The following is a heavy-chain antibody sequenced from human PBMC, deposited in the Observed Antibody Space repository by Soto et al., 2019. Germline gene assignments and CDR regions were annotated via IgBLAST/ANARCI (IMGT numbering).Heavy chain of an antibody. CDR1: GYTFTGYY. J-gene: IGHJ4*02. V-gene: IGHV1-2*02. Sequence: GASVKVSCKASGYTFTGYYMHWVRQAPGQGLEWMGWINPNSGGTNYAQKFQGRVTMTRDTSISTAYMELSRLRSDDTAVYYCARDPPLIWCGEPFDYWGQGTLVTVSS. CDR2: INPNSGGT. CDR3: ARDPPLIWCGEPFDY. D-gene: IGHD3-10*01.